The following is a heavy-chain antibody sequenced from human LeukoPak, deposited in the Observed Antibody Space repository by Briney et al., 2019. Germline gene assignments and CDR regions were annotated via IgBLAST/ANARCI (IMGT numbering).Heavy chain of an antibody. CDR1: GYTFTGYY. D-gene: IGHD2-15*01. Sequence: GASVKVSCKASGYTFTGYYMHWVRQAPGQGLEWMGWINPNSGGTNYAQKFQGRVTMTRNTSISTAYMELSGLRSEDTAVYYCARHRSGGSQDDAFDIWGQGTLVTVSS. CDR3: ARHRSGGSQDDAFDI. CDR2: INPNSGGT. V-gene: IGHV1-2*02. J-gene: IGHJ3*02.